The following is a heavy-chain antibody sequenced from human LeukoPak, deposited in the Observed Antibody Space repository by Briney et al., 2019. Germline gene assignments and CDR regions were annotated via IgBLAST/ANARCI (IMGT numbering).Heavy chain of an antibody. D-gene: IGHD2-15*01. CDR2: INPNSGGT. V-gene: IGHV1-2*02. CDR3: ARMLLLANNWFDP. CDR1: GYTFTGYY. Sequence: ASVKVSRKASGYTFTGYYMHWVRQAPGQGLEWMGWINPNSGGTNYAQKFQGRVTMTRDTSISTAYMELSRLRSDDTAVYYCARMLLLANNWFDPWGQGTLVTVSS. J-gene: IGHJ5*02.